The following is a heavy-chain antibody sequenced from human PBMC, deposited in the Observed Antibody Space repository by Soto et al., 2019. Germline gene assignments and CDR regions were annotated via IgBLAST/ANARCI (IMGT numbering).Heavy chain of an antibody. CDR3: ARQGYDSWSGYWAHFDY. Sequence: PSETLSLPCTVSGGSISSSSYYWGWIRQPPGKGLEWIGSIYYSGSTYYNPSLKSRVTISVDTSKNQFSLKLSSVTAADTAVYYCARQGYDSWSGYWAHFDYWGQGTLFTVSS. J-gene: IGHJ4*02. CDR1: GGSISSSSYY. V-gene: IGHV4-39*01. D-gene: IGHD3-3*01. CDR2: IYYSGST.